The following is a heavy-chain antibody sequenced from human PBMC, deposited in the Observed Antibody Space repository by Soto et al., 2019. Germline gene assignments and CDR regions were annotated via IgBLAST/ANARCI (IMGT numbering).Heavy chain of an antibody. CDR3: AREVFWSGYREYIDC. CDR2: INHSGST. V-gene: IGHV4-34*01. CDR1: GGSFSGYY. J-gene: IGHJ4*02. D-gene: IGHD3-3*01. Sequence: QVQLQQWGAGLLKPSETLSLTCAVYGGSFSGYYWSWIRQPPGKGLEWIGEINHSGSTNYNPSLKSRVTISVDTSKNQFSLKLSSVTAADTAVYYCAREVFWSGYREYIDCWGQGTLVTVSS.